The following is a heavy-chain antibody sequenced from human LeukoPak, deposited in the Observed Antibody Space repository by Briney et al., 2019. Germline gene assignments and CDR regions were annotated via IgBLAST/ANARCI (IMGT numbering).Heavy chain of an antibody. CDR3: ARDYQYGYSTNWYHLAQIAY. J-gene: IGHJ4*02. CDR2: ISSGGSYI. D-gene: IGHD2/OR15-2a*01. V-gene: IGHV3-21*01. Sequence: GGSLRLSCAASGFTFSNYSMNWVRQAPGKGLEWVSSISSGGSYIFYADSAKGRFTISRDNAKNSLYLQMTSLRAEDTAIYYCARDYQYGYSTNWYHLAQIAYCGQGTLVTVSS. CDR1: GFTFSNYS.